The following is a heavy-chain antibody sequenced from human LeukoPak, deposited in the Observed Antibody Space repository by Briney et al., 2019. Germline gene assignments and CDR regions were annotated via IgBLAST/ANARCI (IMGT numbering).Heavy chain of an antibody. CDR1: GFTFSSYA. CDR2: ISGSGGST. J-gene: IGHJ4*02. D-gene: IGHD5-18*01. Sequence: GGSLRLSCAASGFTFSSYAMSWVRQAPGKGLEWVSAISGSGGSTYYADSVKGRFTISRDNSKNTLCLQMNSLRAEDTAVYYCAKGGPSYGLFAVLRWGQGTLVTVSS. CDR3: AKGGPSYGLFAVLR. V-gene: IGHV3-23*01.